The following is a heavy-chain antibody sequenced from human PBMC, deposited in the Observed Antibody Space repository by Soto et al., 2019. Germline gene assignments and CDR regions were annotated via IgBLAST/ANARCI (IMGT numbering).Heavy chain of an antibody. Sequence: GGSLRLSCAASGFTFSSYGMHWVRQAPGKGLEWVAVISYDGSNKYYADSVKGRFTISRDNSKNTLYLQMNSLRAEDTAVYYCANSGLSSDIAAAGPGWDYYYYGMDVWGQGTTVTVS. CDR2: ISYDGSNK. CDR1: GFTFSSYG. V-gene: IGHV3-30*18. D-gene: IGHD6-13*01. CDR3: ANSGLSSDIAAAGPGWDYYYYGMDV. J-gene: IGHJ6*02.